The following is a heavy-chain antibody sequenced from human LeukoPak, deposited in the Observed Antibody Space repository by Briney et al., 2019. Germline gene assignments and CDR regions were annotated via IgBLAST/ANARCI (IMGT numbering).Heavy chain of an antibody. J-gene: IGHJ2*01. CDR3: ARVRGIAAAYWYFDL. D-gene: IGHD6-25*01. V-gene: IGHV4-31*03. CDR2: IYYSGGT. CDR1: GGSITSGGYY. Sequence: SETLSLTCTVSGGSITSGGYYWSWIRQHPGKGSEWIGYIYYSGGTYYNPSLQSRITISVDTSENQFSLKLSSVTAADTAVYYCARVRGIAAAYWYFDLWGRGTLVTVSS.